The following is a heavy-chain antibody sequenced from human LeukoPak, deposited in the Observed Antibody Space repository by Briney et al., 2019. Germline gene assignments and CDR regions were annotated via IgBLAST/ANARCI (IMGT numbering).Heavy chain of an antibody. CDR1: GYGFTSYW. J-gene: IGHJ4*02. Sequence: GESLKISCKGSGYGFTSYWISWVRQMPGKGLEWMGRIDPSDSYTNYSPSFQGHVTISADKSISTAYLQWSSLKASDTAMYYCARMSRAMVPFDYWGQGTLVTVSS. D-gene: IGHD5-18*01. CDR2: IDPSDSYT. CDR3: ARMSRAMVPFDY. V-gene: IGHV5-10-1*01.